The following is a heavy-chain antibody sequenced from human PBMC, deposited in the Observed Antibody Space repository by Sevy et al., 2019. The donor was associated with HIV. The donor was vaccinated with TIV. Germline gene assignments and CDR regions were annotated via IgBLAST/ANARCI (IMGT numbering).Heavy chain of an antibody. CDR1: GGSISSYY. CDR2: IYYSGST. V-gene: IGHV4-59*01. Sequence: SETLSLTCTVSGGSISSYYWSWIRQPPGKGLEWIGYIYYSGSTNYNPSLKSRVTISVDTSKNQFSLKLSSVTAADTAVYYCARGYYRSGSYYNHYYYYGMDVWGQGTTVTVSS. CDR3: ARGYYRSGSYYNHYYYYGMDV. J-gene: IGHJ6*02. D-gene: IGHD3-10*01.